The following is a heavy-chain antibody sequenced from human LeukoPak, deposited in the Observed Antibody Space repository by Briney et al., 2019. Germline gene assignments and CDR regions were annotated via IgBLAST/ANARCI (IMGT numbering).Heavy chain of an antibody. CDR2: IRSKAYGGTT. J-gene: IGHJ4*02. D-gene: IGHD3-22*01. CDR1: GFTFGDYA. V-gene: IGHV3-49*04. Sequence: PGGSLRLSCTASGFTFGDYAMSGVRQAPGKGLEGVGFIRSKAYGGTTEYAASVKGRFTISRDDSKSIAYLQMNSLKTEDTAVYYCTREVTMIVVVEGYYFDYWGQGTLVTVSS. CDR3: TREVTMIVVVEGYYFDY.